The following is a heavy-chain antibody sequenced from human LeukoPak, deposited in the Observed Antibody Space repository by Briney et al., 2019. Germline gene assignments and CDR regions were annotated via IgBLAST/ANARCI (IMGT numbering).Heavy chain of an antibody. Sequence: PGRSLRLSCAASGFTFDDYAMHWVRQAPGKGLEWVSGNRWNSGSIGYADPVKGRFTIYNDNAKNSLYLHMNRLRAEETALYYCAEDEGYYDSSGFYYWGEGALGTVSS. D-gene: IGHD3-22*01. V-gene: IGHV3-9*01. CDR3: AEDEGYYDSSGFYY. CDR1: GFTFDDYA. J-gene: IGHJ4*02. CDR2: NRWNSGSI.